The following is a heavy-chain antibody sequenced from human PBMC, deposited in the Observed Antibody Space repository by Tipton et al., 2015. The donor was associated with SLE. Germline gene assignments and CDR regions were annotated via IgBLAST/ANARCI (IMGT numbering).Heavy chain of an antibody. Sequence: SLRLSCVASGFTFSSYWMTWVRQAPGKGLEWVANIKQDGSEKYYVDSVKGRFTISRDNAKNSLYLQMNSLRAEDTAVYYCAKDAGIGDWYYVDYWGQGTLVTVSS. V-gene: IGHV3-7*01. CDR3: AKDAGIGDWYYVDY. CDR2: IKQDGSEK. CDR1: GFTFSSYW. D-gene: IGHD3/OR15-3a*01. J-gene: IGHJ4*02.